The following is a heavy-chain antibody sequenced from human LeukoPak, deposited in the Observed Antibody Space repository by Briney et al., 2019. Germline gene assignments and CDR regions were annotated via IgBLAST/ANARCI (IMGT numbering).Heavy chain of an antibody. CDR1: GFIFGDYA. CDR3: ARARHPPGYSSSYFDY. CDR2: ITGSGSRT. Sequence: GGSLRLSCTASGFIFGDYAMSWVRQAPGKGLEWVSSITGSGSRTQYADSVQGRFTISRDNSKNTLYLQMNSLRAEDTAVYYCARARHPPGYSSSYFDYWGQGTLVTVSS. J-gene: IGHJ4*02. V-gene: IGHV3-23*01. D-gene: IGHD6-13*01.